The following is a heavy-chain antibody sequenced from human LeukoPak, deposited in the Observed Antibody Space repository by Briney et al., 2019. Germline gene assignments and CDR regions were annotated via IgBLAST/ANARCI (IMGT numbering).Heavy chain of an antibody. J-gene: IGHJ1*01. Sequence: GGSLRLSCAASGFTFSSYAMHWVRQAPGKGLEWVAFIRYDGSDKYYADSVKGRFTISRDNSKNTLYLQMNSLRAEDTAVYYCAITISGLEYFQHWGQGTLVTVSS. CDR2: IRYDGSDK. CDR1: GFTFSSYA. D-gene: IGHD3-10*01. CDR3: AITISGLEYFQH. V-gene: IGHV3-30*02.